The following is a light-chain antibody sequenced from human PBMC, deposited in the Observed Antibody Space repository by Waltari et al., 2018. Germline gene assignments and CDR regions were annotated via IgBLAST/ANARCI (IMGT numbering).Light chain of an antibody. CDR1: NIGSKN. Sequence: TCGANNIGSKNVHWVQQQPGQVPVLVIYRDTQRPSGIPERISGSNSENTATRTIPGVQAGDEADYYCQVWDNTWVFGGGTKLTVL. J-gene: IGLJ3*02. V-gene: IGLV3-9*01. CDR3: QVWDNTWV. CDR2: RDT.